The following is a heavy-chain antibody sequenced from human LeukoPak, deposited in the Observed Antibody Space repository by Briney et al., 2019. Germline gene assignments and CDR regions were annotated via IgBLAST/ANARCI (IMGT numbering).Heavy chain of an antibody. CDR1: GFTFSDYS. V-gene: IGHV3-48*02. J-gene: IGHJ4*02. CDR3: SRRFDC. CDR2: IDGSGDTI. Sequence: GGSLRLSCAASGFTFSDYSMNWVRQAPGKGLEWVSYIDGSGDTIYYADSVKGRFTISRDNAKNPLDLQMNSLRDEDTAVYYCSRRFDCWGQGTLVTVSS.